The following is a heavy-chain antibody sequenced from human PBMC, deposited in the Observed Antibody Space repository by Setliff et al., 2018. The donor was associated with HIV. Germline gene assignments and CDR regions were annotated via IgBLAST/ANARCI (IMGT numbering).Heavy chain of an antibody. Sequence: PGGSLRLSCAASGFTFSTYGMHWVRQAPGKGLEWVSLISWDGGSTYYADSVKGRFTISRDNSKNSLYLQMNSLRAEDTALYYCAKDIQRMGWASWAPIDYWGQGTLVTVSS. CDR2: ISWDGGST. J-gene: IGHJ4*02. D-gene: IGHD2-15*01. CDR3: AKDIQRMGWASWAPIDY. V-gene: IGHV3-43D*03. CDR1: GFTFSTYG.